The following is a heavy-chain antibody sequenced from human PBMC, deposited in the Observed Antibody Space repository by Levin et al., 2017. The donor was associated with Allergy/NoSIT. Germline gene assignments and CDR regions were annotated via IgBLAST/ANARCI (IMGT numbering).Heavy chain of an antibody. CDR1: GYDFSNYY. J-gene: IGHJ4*02. Sequence: GESLKISCKASGYDFSNYYIHWVRQAPGQGLEWMGIINPSGGSTSYAQKFQGRVTMTADTSTDRVSMVLSSLRSEDTAMYYCARGDFSSYADSVEFTYWGQGSLVTVSS. D-gene: IGHD6-13*01. CDR3: ARGDFSSYADSVEFTY. CDR2: INPSGGST. V-gene: IGHV1-46*01.